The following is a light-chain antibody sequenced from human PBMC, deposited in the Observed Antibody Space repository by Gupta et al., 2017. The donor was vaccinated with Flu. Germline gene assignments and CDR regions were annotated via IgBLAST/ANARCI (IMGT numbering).Light chain of an antibody. CDR2: EDS. CDR1: NIGSKS. Sequence: SYVLTQPPSASVAPGQTAKITCGGNNIGSKSVHWYQRKPGQAPVLVVYEDSDRPAGIPERFSGSNSGNTATLRIRRVEAVDEADYYCQVWDTSSAQPMFGGGTKMTVL. CDR3: QVWDTSSAQPM. J-gene: IGLJ3*02. V-gene: IGLV3-21*02.